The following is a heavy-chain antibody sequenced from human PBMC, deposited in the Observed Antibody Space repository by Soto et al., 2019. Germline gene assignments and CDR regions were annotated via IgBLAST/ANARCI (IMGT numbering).Heavy chain of an antibody. V-gene: IGHV1-18*01. D-gene: IGHD6-13*01. CDR2: ISAYNGNT. J-gene: IGHJ5*02. Sequence: QVQMVQSGAEVKKPGASVKVSCKASGYTFTSYGISWVRQAPGQGLEWMGWISAYNGNTNYAQKLHGRVTMTTDTSTSTAYMELRSLRSDDTAVYYCARDRATRYSPGWFDPWGQGTLVTVSS. CDR1: GYTFTSYG. CDR3: ARDRATRYSPGWFDP.